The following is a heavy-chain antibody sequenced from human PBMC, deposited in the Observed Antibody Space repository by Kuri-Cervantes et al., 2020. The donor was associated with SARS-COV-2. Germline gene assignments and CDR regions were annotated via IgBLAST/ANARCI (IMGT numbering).Heavy chain of an antibody. CDR1: GFTFSDYY. Sequence: GSLRLSCVASGFTFSDYYLTWIRQAPGKGLEWVSYISSSGGSIFYADSVKGRFTISRDNAKNSLYLQMNSLRAEDTAVYYCARDLRLGKSLDYWGQGTLVTVSS. CDR2: ISSSGGSI. D-gene: IGHD7-27*01. V-gene: IGHV3-11*04. J-gene: IGHJ4*02. CDR3: ARDLRLGKSLDY.